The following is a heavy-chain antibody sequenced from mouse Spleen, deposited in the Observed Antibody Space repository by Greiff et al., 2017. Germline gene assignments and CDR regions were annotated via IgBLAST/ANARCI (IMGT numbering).Heavy chain of an antibody. Sequence: VKLQESGPGLVQPSQSLSITCTVSGFSLTSYGVHWVRQSPGKGLEWLGVIWTGGGTNYNSALKSRLSISKDNSKSQVFLKMNSLQTDDTARYYCARHSSGQGYFDVWGAGTTVTVSS. D-gene: IGHD3-1*01. J-gene: IGHJ1*01. CDR1: GFSLTSYG. CDR2: IWTGGGT. V-gene: IGHV2-9-1*01. CDR3: ARHSSGQGYFDV.